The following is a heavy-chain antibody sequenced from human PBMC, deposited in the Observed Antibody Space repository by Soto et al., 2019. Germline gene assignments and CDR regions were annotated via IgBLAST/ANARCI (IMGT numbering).Heavy chain of an antibody. D-gene: IGHD2-21*02. CDR3: ARAATVVTPVFYYYYGMDV. V-gene: IGHV3-30-3*01. J-gene: IGHJ6*02. Sequence: LRLSCAASGFTFSSYAMHWVRQAPGKGLEWVAVISYDGSNKYYADSVKGRFTISRDNSKNTLYLQMNSLRAEDTAVYYCARAATVVTPVFYYYYGMDVWGQGTTVTVSS. CDR2: ISYDGSNK. CDR1: GFTFSSYA.